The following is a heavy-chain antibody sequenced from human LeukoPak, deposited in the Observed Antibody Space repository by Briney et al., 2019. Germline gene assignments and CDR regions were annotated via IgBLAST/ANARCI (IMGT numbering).Heavy chain of an antibody. D-gene: IGHD4-23*01. J-gene: IGHJ4*02. V-gene: IGHV3-30*18. Sequence: PGGSLRLSCAASGFTFSSYGMHWVRQAPGKGPEWVAVISYDGSNKYYADSVKGRFTISRDNSKNTLYLQMNSLRAEDTAVYYCAKEMTTVVTPLDYWGQGTLVTVSS. CDR3: AKEMTTVVTPLDY. CDR1: GFTFSSYG. CDR2: ISYDGSNK.